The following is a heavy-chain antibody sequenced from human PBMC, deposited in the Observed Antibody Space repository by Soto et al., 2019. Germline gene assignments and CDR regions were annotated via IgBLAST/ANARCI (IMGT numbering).Heavy chain of an antibody. CDR1: GFSFGSYW. CDR2: IKSDGGST. J-gene: IGHJ4*02. Sequence: EVQLVESGGGLVQPGGSLRLSCAASGFSFGSYWMHWVRQVPGKNLVWVARIKSDGGSTDYADFVKGRFSISRDNTKTRLYLQMDRLRTVDTAVYYCVRARSTCKDYWGQGTLVTVSS. CDR3: VRARSTCKDY. D-gene: IGHD2-2*01. V-gene: IGHV3-74*01.